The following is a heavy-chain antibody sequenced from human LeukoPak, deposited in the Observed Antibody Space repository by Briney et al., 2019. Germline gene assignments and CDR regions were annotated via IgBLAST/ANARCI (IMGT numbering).Heavy chain of an antibody. CDR2: IYYSGNT. CDR1: GASISSFY. J-gene: IGHJ4*02. Sequence: SETLSLTCTVSGASISSFYWSWVRQPPGRGLEWIAYIYYSGNTNHNPSLKSRVTISLDTSENQFSLKLSSVTAADTAVYYCARHATGGRGFDSWGQGTLVTVSS. V-gene: IGHV4-59*08. CDR3: ARHATGGRGFDS. D-gene: IGHD7-27*01.